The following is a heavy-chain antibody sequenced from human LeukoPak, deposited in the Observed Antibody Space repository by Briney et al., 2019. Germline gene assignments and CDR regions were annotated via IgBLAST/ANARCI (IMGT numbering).Heavy chain of an antibody. CDR1: GFTFSSYA. J-gene: IGHJ4*02. Sequence: PGGSLRLSCAASGFTFSSYAMSWVRQAPGKGLEWVSAISGSGGGTYYADSVKGRFTISRDNSKNTLHLQMNSLRAEDTAVYYCAKDRGSGSSFDYWGQGTLVTVSS. D-gene: IGHD1-26*01. CDR3: AKDRGSGSSFDY. CDR2: ISGSGGGT. V-gene: IGHV3-23*01.